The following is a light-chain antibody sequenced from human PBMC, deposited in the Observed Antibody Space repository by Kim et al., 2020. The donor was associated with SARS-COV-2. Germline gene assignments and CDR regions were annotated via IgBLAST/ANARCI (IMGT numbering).Light chain of an antibody. J-gene: IGLJ3*02. CDR1: SSSIGSNY. CDR2: RNN. Sequence: GQMVPSSCHGTSSSIGSNYGYCNPQLPGTAPKLLIYRNNQRPSGVPDRFSGSKSGTSASLAISGLRSEDEADYYCEAWDDSLSGPVFGGGTQLTVL. V-gene: IGLV1-47*01. CDR3: EAWDDSLSGPV.